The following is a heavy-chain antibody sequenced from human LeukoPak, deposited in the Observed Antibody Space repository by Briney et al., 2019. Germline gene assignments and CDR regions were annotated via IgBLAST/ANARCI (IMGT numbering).Heavy chain of an antibody. CDR1: GFTFSSYA. CDR2: ISGSGST. CDR3: AKDGLGAFDI. J-gene: IGHJ3*02. D-gene: IGHD3-16*01. Sequence: PGGSLRLSCAASGFTFSSYAMSWVRQAPGKGLEWVSAISGSGSTYYADSVKGRFTISRDNSKNTLYLQMNSLRAEDTAVYYCAKDGLGAFDIWGQGTMVTVSS. V-gene: IGHV3-23*01.